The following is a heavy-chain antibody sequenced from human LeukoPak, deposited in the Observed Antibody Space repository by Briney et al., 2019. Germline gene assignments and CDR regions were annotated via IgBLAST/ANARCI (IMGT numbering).Heavy chain of an antibody. CDR1: GFTFSNYW. Sequence: GGSLRLSCAASGFTFSNYWMTWVRQAPGKGLEWVANIKQDGSEKYYVDSVKGRFTISRDNAKNSLYLQMNSLRAEDTAVYYCAGPTARGLDDWGKGTTVTVSS. CDR3: AGPTARGLDD. J-gene: IGHJ6*04. CDR2: IKQDGSEK. D-gene: IGHD1-1*01. V-gene: IGHV3-7*01.